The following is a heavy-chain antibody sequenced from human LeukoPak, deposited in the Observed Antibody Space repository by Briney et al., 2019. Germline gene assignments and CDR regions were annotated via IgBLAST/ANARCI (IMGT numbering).Heavy chain of an antibody. CDR2: IKHDGSEK. D-gene: IGHD3-3*01. CDR1: GFTFSSYW. CDR3: AGQTGFFY. V-gene: IGHV3-7*01. Sequence: PGGSLRLSCAASGFTFSSYWMAWVRQAPGKGLEWVANIKHDGSEKYYVDSLKGRFTISRDNAENSLYLQMNSLRAEDTAVYYCAGQTGFFYWGQGTLVTVSS. J-gene: IGHJ4*02.